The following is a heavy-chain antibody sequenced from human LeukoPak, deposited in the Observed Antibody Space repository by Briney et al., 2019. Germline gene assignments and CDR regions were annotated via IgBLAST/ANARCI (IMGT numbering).Heavy chain of an antibody. CDR2: ITYDGYYR. Sequence: GTSLRLSCAASGFTFTSYGMHWVRQAPGKGLEWVALITYDGYYRYYSDSVKGRFTISSDTSKNTMYLQMNSLRAEDTAVYYCARDLSPVVRASPMGYWGQGTLVTVSS. V-gene: IGHV3-30*03. CDR3: ARDLSPVVRASPMGY. D-gene: IGHD3-10*01. CDR1: GFTFTSYG. J-gene: IGHJ4*02.